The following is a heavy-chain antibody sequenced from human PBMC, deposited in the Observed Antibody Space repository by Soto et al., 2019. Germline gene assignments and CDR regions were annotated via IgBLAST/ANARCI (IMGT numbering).Heavy chain of an antibody. J-gene: IGHJ4*02. CDR1: GFTFRSYA. Sequence: EVQLLESGGGLVQPGGSLRLSCAASGFTFRSYAMSWVRQAPGKGLEWVSTISGSGGSTYYADSVKGRFTISRDDSKNTLYLQMNSLRAEDTAVYYCAKDTSGGRYFDYWGQGTLVTVSS. CDR3: AKDTSGGRYFDY. D-gene: IGHD1-26*01. CDR2: ISGSGGST. V-gene: IGHV3-23*01.